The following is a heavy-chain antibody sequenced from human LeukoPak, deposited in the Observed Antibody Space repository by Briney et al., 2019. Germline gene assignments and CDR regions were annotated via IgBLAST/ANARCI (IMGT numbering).Heavy chain of an antibody. CDR2: IKEDGSEK. CDR3: ARSRTAYYNVYADF. V-gene: IGHV3-7*01. J-gene: IGHJ4*02. CDR1: GFTFSSYW. Sequence: GGSLRLSCVASGFTFSSYWMSWFRQAPGKGLEWVANIKEDGSEKYYADYVKGRFTISRDNAKNSLSLQMSSLRDEDAAVFYCARSRTAYYNVYADFWGQGTLVTVSS. D-gene: IGHD1-26*01.